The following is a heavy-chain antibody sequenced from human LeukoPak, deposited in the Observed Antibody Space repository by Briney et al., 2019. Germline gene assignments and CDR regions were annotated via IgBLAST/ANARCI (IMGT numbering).Heavy chain of an antibody. CDR3: AKGAYGDDAFDI. D-gene: IGHD4-17*01. CDR2: ISTTGYTI. Sequence: GGSLRLSCEASGFTFSDFYMSWIRQAPGQGLEWLSYISTTGYTIYYADSVKGRFTISRDNSKNTLYLQMNSLRAGDTAVYYCAKGAYGDDAFDIWGQGTMVTVSS. CDR1: GFTFSDFY. V-gene: IGHV3-11*04. J-gene: IGHJ3*02.